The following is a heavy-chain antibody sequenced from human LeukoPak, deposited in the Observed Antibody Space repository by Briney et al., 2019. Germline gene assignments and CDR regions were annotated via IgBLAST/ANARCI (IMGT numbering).Heavy chain of an antibody. CDR1: GYTFTSYY. J-gene: IGHJ4*02. CDR2: INPSGGST. D-gene: IGHD2-21*02. CDR3: ASNAYCGGDCYSCGY. V-gene: IGHV1-46*01. Sequence: ASVKVSCKASGYTFTSYYMHWVRQAPGQGLEWMGIINPSGGSTSYAQKFQGRVTMTRDTSISTAYMELSRLRSDDTAVYYCASNAYCGGDCYSCGYWGQGTLVTVSS.